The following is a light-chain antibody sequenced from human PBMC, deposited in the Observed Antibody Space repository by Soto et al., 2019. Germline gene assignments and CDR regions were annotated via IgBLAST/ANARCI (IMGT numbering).Light chain of an antibody. CDR1: QGLRSW. J-gene: IGKJ4*01. CDR2: AAS. V-gene: IGKV1D-16*01. CDR3: QQYVTYPRT. Sequence: DIQMTQSPSSLSASVGDRVTITCRASQGLRSWLAWYQQKPEKARKSLVYAASSLHSGVPSRFSGSGSGTEFTLTISSLQPEDSATYYWQQYVTYPRTFGGGTKVEIK.